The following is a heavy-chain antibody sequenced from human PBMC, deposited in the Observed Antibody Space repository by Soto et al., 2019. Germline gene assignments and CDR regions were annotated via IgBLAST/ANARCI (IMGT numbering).Heavy chain of an antibody. CDR3: ARGQWGAFDL. Sequence: DVQLVESGGGSVQPGGSLSLSCAATGFTFSYYWMHWVRQAPGKGLVWVSRIHSDGSSTTDADSVKGRFTISRDNAKNTLYLQMNSLRAEDTAVYYCARGQWGAFDLWGQGQWSPSLQ. CDR1: GFTFSYYW. V-gene: IGHV3-74*01. D-gene: IGHD1-26*01. J-gene: IGHJ3*01. CDR2: IHSDGSST.